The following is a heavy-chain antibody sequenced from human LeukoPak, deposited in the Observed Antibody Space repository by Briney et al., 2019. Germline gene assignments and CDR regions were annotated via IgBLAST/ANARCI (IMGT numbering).Heavy chain of an antibody. Sequence: ASVKVSCKASGYTFTSYAMHWVRQAPGQRLEWMGWINAGNGNTKYSQKFQGRVTITRDTSASTAYMELSSLRSEDTAVYYCARGTSDYDGIDYWGQGTLVTVSS. CDR2: INAGNGNT. CDR1: GYTFTSYA. V-gene: IGHV1-3*01. D-gene: IGHD4-23*01. J-gene: IGHJ4*02. CDR3: ARGTSDYDGIDY.